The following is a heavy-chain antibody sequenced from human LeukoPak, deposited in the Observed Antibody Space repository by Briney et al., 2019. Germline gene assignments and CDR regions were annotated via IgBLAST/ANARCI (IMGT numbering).Heavy chain of an antibody. CDR1: GGSISSYY. Sequence: SETLSLTCTVSGGSISSYYWSWIRQPPGKGLEWIGYIYYSGSTNYNPSLKGRVTISVDTSKNQFSLKLSSVTAADTAVYYCARSYYYDSSGYSFDYWGQGTLVTVSS. CDR3: ARSYYYDSSGYSFDY. CDR2: IYYSGST. D-gene: IGHD3-22*01. V-gene: IGHV4-59*01. J-gene: IGHJ4*02.